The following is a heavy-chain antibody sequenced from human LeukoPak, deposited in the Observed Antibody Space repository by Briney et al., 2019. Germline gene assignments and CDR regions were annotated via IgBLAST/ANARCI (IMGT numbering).Heavy chain of an antibody. V-gene: IGHV4-4*02. Sequence: PSETLSLTCAVSGAXISSSNCWTWVRQPPGKGLEWIGEIYQSGSTNYNPSLKSRVTISGDNSKNQFSLQLTSVTAADTAVYYCARPIAGSSVWRSFDYWGQGTLVTVSS. CDR1: GAXISSSNC. CDR2: IYQSGST. D-gene: IGHD6-19*01. J-gene: IGHJ4*02. CDR3: ARPIAGSSVWRSFDY.